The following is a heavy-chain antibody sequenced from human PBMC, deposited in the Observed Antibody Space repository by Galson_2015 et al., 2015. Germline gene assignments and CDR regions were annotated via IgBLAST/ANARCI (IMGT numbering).Heavy chain of an antibody. D-gene: IGHD6-13*01. CDR1: GFTLSNYA. CDR3: AKSGTGSYYYYYMVV. J-gene: IGHJ6*03. Sequence: SLRLSCAAAGFTLSNYAMSWVRQASGKGLEWVSGISGSGGTTYYADSLKGRFTISRDNSKNTLYLQMNSLRAEDTAIYYCAKSGTGSYYYYYMVVSGTGTTVAVSS. CDR2: ISGSGGTT. V-gene: IGHV3-23*01.